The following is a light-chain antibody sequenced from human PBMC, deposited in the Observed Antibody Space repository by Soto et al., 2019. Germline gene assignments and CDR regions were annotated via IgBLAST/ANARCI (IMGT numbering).Light chain of an antibody. CDR2: EVS. V-gene: IGLV2-18*02. J-gene: IGLJ2*01. Sequence: QSVLTQPPSVSGSPGQSVTISCTGTSSDVGSYNRVYWYQQPPGTAPKLMIYEVSNRPSGVPDRFSGSKSGNTASLTISGLQAEDEADYYCSSYTSSSTVVFGGGTKLTVL. CDR3: SSYTSSSTVV. CDR1: SSDVGSYNR.